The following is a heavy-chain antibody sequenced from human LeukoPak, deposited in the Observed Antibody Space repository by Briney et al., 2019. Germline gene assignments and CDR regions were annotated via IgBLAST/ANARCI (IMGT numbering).Heavy chain of an antibody. J-gene: IGHJ4*02. Sequence: TSQTLSLTCTVSGGSISSGGYYWSWIRQHPGKGLEWIGYIYYSGSTYYNPSLKSRVTISVDTSKNQFSLKLSSVTAADTAVYYCASRHCSGGDCYFAGADPFDHWGQGTLVTVSS. D-gene: IGHD2-21*01. CDR3: ASRHCSGGDCYFAGADPFDH. V-gene: IGHV4-31*03. CDR1: GGSISSGGYY. CDR2: IYYSGST.